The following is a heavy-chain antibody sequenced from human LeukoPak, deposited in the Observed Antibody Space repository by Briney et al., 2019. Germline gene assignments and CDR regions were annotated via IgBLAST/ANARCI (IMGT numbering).Heavy chain of an antibody. D-gene: IGHD2-2*01. CDR3: ARFCSSTSCLNELDY. CDR2: INHSGST. Sequence: SETLSLTCAVSGGSFSGYYWSWIRQPPGKGLERIGEINHSGSTNYNPSLKSRVTISVDRSKNQFSLKLSSVTAADTAVYYCARFCSSTSCLNELDYWGQGTLVTVSS. CDR1: GGSFSGYY. J-gene: IGHJ4*02. V-gene: IGHV4-34*01.